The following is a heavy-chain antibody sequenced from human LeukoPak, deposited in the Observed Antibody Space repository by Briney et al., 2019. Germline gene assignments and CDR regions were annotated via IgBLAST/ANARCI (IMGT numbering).Heavy chain of an antibody. CDR1: GFTFSSYG. J-gene: IGHJ4*02. Sequence: PGGSLRLSCAASGFTFSSYGMHWVRQAPGKGLEWVAFIRYDGSNKYYADSVKGRFTISRDNSKNTLYLQMNSLRAEDTAVYYCAKRFTEETAVLLWFGDDYFDYWGQGTLVTVSS. CDR2: IRYDGSNK. CDR3: AKRFTEETAVLLWFGDDYFDY. V-gene: IGHV3-30*02. D-gene: IGHD3-10*01.